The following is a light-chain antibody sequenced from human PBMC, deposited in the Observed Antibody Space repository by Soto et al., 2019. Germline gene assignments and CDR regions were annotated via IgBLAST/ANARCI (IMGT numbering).Light chain of an antibody. CDR1: QSVSSY. V-gene: IGKV3-11*01. Sequence: EIVLTQSPATLSLSPGERATLSCRASQSVSSYLAWYQQKPGQAPRLLIYGATNRATGIPARFSGSGSGTDFTLTISSLEPEDFAVYYCQQRSNWFLTFGGGSKVEIK. J-gene: IGKJ4*01. CDR2: GAT. CDR3: QQRSNWFLT.